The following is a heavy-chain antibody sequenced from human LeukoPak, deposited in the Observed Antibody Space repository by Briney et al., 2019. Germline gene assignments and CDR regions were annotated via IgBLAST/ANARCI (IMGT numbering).Heavy chain of an antibody. V-gene: IGHV4-59*01. CDR3: ARDRGDILTGFDAFDI. Sequence: SETLSLTCTVSGGSISSYYWSWIRQPPGKGLEWIGYIYYSGSTNYNPSLKSRVTISVDTSKNQFSLKLSSVTAADTAVYYCARDRGDILTGFDAFDIWGQGRMVTVSS. J-gene: IGHJ3*02. D-gene: IGHD3-9*01. CDR2: IYYSGST. CDR1: GGSISSYY.